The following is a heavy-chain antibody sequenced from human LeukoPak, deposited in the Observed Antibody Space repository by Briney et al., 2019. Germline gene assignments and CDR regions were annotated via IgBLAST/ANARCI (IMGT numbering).Heavy chain of an antibody. CDR3: AKSRVWFGEYYYYGMDV. CDR2: VSGSGGST. D-gene: IGHD3-10*01. CDR1: GFTFSSYA. V-gene: IGHV3-23*01. J-gene: IGHJ6*02. Sequence: GGSLRLSCAASGFTFSSYAMSWVRQAPGKGLEWVSAVSGSGGSTYYADSVKGRFTISRDNSKNTLYLQMNSLRAEDTAVYYCAKSRVWFGEYYYYGMDVWGQGTTVTVSS.